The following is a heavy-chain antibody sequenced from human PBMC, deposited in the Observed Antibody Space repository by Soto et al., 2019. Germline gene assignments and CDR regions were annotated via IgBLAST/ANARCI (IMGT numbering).Heavy chain of an antibody. CDR3: ARALAPYYYYGMDV. Sequence: GASVKVSCKASGYTFTGYYMHWVRQAPGQGLEWMGWINPNSGGTNYAQKFQGRVTMTRDTSISTAYMELSRLRSDDTAVYYCARALAPYYYYGMDVWGQGTTVTVSS. CDR1: GYTFTGYY. CDR2: INPNSGGT. D-gene: IGHD3-3*02. V-gene: IGHV1-2*02. J-gene: IGHJ6*02.